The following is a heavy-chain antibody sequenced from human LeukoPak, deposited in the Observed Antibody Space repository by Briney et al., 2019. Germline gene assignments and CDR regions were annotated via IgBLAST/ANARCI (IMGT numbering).Heavy chain of an antibody. CDR2: INPSGGTT. Sequence: ASVKVSCKASGYIFTSFYMHWVRQAPGLGLEWMGVINPSGGTTSYAQKFQGRVTMTRDTSTSTVYMELSSLRSEDTAVYYCARTEQLVVAAFDYWGQGTLVTVSS. J-gene: IGHJ4*02. D-gene: IGHD6-6*01. CDR3: ARTEQLVVAAFDY. V-gene: IGHV1-46*01. CDR1: GYIFTSFY.